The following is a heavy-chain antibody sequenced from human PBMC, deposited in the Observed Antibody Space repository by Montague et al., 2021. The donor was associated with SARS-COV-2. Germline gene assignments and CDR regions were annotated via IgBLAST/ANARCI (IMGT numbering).Heavy chain of an antibody. CDR2: IYYSGST. CDR3: ARVGRQQLVRLSGMDV. D-gene: IGHD6-13*01. Sequence: SETLSLTCTVSGGSISSSSYYWGWIRQPPGKGLEWIGSIYYSGSTYYNPSLKSRVTISVDTSKNQFSLKLSSVTAADTAVYYCARVGRQQLVRLSGMDVWGQGTWVTVPS. V-gene: IGHV4-39*07. J-gene: IGHJ6*02. CDR1: GGSISSSSYY.